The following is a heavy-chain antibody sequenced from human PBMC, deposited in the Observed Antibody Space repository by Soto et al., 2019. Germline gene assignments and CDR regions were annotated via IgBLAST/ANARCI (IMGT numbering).Heavy chain of an antibody. CDR3: ARHGTGLDS. J-gene: IGHJ4*02. V-gene: IGHV4-59*08. D-gene: IGHD3-9*01. CDR1: GGSISSNY. Sequence: PSETLSLTCTVSGGSISSNYWSWIRQPPGKGLEYIGYIDYSGSTHYKASLKSRVTISLDTSKNQFSLKLSSVTAADTAVYYCARHGTGLDSWGQGTLVTVSS. CDR2: IDYSGST.